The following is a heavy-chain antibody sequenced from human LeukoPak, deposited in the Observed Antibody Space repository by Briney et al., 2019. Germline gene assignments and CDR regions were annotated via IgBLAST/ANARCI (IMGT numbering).Heavy chain of an antibody. V-gene: IGHV3-30-3*01. CDR1: GFTFSSYA. Sequence: GGSLRLSCAASGFTFSSYAMHWVRQAPGKGLEWVAVISYDGSNKYYADSVKGRFTISRDNSKNTLYLQMNSLRAEDTAVYYCARGEEAVADVYYYYYGMDVWGQGTTVTVSS. J-gene: IGHJ6*02. D-gene: IGHD6-19*01. CDR3: ARGEEAVADVYYYYYGMDV. CDR2: ISYDGSNK.